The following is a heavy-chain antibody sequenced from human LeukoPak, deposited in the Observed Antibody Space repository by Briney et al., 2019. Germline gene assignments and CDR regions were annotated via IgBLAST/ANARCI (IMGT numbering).Heavy chain of an antibody. CDR2: ISAYNGNT. V-gene: IGHV1-18*01. CDR1: GGTFSSYA. J-gene: IGHJ6*02. Sequence: ASVKVSCKASGGTFSSYAISWVRQAPGQGLEWMGWISAYNGNTNYAQKLQGRVTMTTDTSTSTAYMELRSLRSDDTAVYYCARDFVVVVAATYHYYYGMDVWGQGTTVTVSS. CDR3: ARDFVVVVAATYHYYYGMDV. D-gene: IGHD2-15*01.